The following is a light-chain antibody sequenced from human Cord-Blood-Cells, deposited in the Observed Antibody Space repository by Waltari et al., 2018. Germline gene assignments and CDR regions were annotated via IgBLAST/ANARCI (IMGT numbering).Light chain of an antibody. J-gene: IGLJ2*01. Sequence: QSALTQPASVSGSPGQSITISCTGTSSDVGGYNYVSWYQQHPGKAPKLMIYDVSNLPAGVSNRVSGSKSGNTASLTISGLQAKDEADYYCSSNTSSSTLVVFGGGTKLTVL. CDR1: SSDVGGYNY. CDR3: SSNTSSSTLVV. CDR2: DVS. V-gene: IGLV2-14*01.